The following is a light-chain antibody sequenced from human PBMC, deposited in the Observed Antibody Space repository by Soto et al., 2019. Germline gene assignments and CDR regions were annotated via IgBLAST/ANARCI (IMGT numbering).Light chain of an antibody. Sequence: QSALTQPAYVSGSPGQSITISCTGTSSDVGGFNSVSWYQLRPGTAPKLILYDVVDRPSGVSYRFSGSKSGNTASLTISGLQAADEADYFCSSYTSTMTNVFGSGTKLTVL. V-gene: IGLV2-14*03. CDR3: SSYTSTMTNV. CDR1: SSDVGGFNS. J-gene: IGLJ1*01. CDR2: DVV.